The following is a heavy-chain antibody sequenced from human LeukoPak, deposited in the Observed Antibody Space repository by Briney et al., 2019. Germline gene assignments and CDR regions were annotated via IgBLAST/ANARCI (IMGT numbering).Heavy chain of an antibody. CDR3: ARDLCSSTSCYYYYYYMDV. V-gene: IGHV4-4*07. D-gene: IGHD2-2*01. CDR2: IYTSGST. CDR1: GGSISSYY. J-gene: IGHJ6*03. Sequence: PSETLSLTCTVSGGSISSYYWSWIRQPAGKGLEWIGRIYTSGSTNYNPSLKSRVTMSVDTSKNQFSLKLSSVTAADTAVYCCARDLCSSTSCYYYYYYMDVWGKGTTVTVSS.